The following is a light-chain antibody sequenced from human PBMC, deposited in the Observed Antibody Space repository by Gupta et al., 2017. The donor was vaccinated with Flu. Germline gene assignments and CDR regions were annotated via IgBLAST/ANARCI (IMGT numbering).Light chain of an antibody. CDR2: KAS. V-gene: IGKV1-5*03. J-gene: IGKJ1*01. CDR3: QQYNSYRT. CDR1: QSISSW. Sequence: DLQMTQSPSHLSGSVGDRVTITCRASQSISSWLAWYQQKPGKAPKLLIYKASSLESGVPSRFSGSGSGTEFTLTISSLQPDDFATYYCQQYNSYRTFGQGTKVEIK.